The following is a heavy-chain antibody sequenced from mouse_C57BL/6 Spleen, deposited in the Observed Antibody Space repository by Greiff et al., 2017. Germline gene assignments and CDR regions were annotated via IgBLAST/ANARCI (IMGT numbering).Heavy chain of an antibody. CDR2: ISSGGSYT. CDR3: ARHGDSNCHYYAMDY. J-gene: IGHJ4*01. CDR1: GFTFSSYG. V-gene: IGHV5-6*02. Sequence: EVMLVESGGDLVKPGGSLKLSCAASGFTFSSYGMSWVRQTPDKRLEWVATISSGGSYTYYPDSVKGRFTISRDNAKNTLYLQMSSLKSEDTAMYYCARHGDSNCHYYAMDYWGQGTSVTVSS. D-gene: IGHD2-5*01.